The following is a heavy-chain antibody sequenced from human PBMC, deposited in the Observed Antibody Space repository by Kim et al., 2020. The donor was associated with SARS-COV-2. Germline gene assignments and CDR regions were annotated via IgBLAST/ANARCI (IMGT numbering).Heavy chain of an antibody. V-gene: IGHV4-39*01. D-gene: IGHD1-26*01. Sequence: WETLSLTCNVSGCSINSDSYYWGWIRQTPRKELEWVGSIYSVGRTYYNPSLKSRVTISVDTSKSQFSLKLTSVTAADTAAYYCARHPAYSGNTDFDYRG. CDR3: ARHPAYSGNTDFDY. CDR1: GCSINSDSYY. J-gene: IGHJ4*01. CDR2: IYSVGRT.